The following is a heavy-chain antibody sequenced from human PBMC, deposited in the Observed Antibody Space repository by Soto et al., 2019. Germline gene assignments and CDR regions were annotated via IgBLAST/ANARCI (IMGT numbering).Heavy chain of an antibody. CDR1: GGSINSDGYY. D-gene: IGHD3-9*01. V-gene: IGHV4-31*03. Sequence: SETLSLTCIVSGGSINSDGYYWSWIRQLPGEGLEWIGYIYNSGSTSYNPSLRSRVTISLDTSKNQFSLKLSSVTAADTAVYYCARGRLGFFDYWGQGTLVTVSS. J-gene: IGHJ4*02. CDR3: ARGRLGFFDY. CDR2: IYNSGST.